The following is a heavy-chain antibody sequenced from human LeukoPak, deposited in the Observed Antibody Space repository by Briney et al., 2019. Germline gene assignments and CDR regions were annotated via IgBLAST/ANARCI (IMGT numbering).Heavy chain of an antibody. CDR1: GFTVSSNY. Sequence: GGSLRLSCAASGFTVSSNYMSWVRQAPGKGLEWVSVIYSGGTTYYADSVKGRFTISRDNSKNTLYLQMNSLRAEDTAVYYCARGGYYGSGSYYHDFAYWGQGTLVTVSS. CDR2: IYSGGTT. D-gene: IGHD3-10*01. V-gene: IGHV3-66*01. J-gene: IGHJ4*02. CDR3: ARGGYYGSGSYYHDFAY.